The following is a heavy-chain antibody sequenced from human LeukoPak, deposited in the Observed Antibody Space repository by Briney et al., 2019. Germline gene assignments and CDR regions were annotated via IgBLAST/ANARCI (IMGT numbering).Heavy chain of an antibody. D-gene: IGHD6-19*01. CDR3: ANDRGWYFDY. CDR1: GFTFSTYG. J-gene: IGHJ4*02. CDR2: ISYDGSNK. V-gene: IGHV3-30*18. Sequence: GGSLRLSCAASGFTFSTYGMHWVRQAPGKGLEWVAFISYDGSNKYFAASVKGRFTISRDNSKNTLYLQMNSLRPEDTAVYYCANDRGWYFDYWGQGTLVTVSS.